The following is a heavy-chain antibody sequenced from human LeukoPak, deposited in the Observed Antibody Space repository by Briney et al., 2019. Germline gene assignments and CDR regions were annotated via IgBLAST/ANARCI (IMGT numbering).Heavy chain of an antibody. Sequence: SETLSLTCTVSGGSISRYYWSWIRQPAGKGLEWIGRIYSDGTITYNPSLQSRLTMSIDTSKNQFSLKLSFVTAADTAVYYCARGLVLYYYDSNYYFDYWGQGTLVTVSS. J-gene: IGHJ4*02. CDR3: ARGLVLYYYDSNYYFDY. CDR1: GGSISRYY. CDR2: IYSDGTI. D-gene: IGHD3-22*01. V-gene: IGHV4-4*07.